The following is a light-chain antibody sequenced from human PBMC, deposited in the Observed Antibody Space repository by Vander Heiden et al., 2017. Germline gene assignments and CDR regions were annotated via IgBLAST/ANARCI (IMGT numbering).Light chain of an antibody. Sequence: QSVLTQPPSASGTPGQRVTISCSGSSSNIGSNYVYWYQQLPGTAPKLLIYRNNQRPSGVPDRFSGSKSGTPASMAISGLRSEDEADDYCAAWDDSLSGPEVVFGGGTKLTVL. V-gene: IGLV1-47*01. CDR2: RNN. CDR1: SSNIGSNY. CDR3: AAWDDSLSGPEVV. J-gene: IGLJ2*01.